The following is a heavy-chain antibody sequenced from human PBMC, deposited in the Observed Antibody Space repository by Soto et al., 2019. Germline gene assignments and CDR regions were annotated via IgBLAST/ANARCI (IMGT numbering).Heavy chain of an antibody. CDR1: GGSIISGDYY. J-gene: IGHJ4*02. D-gene: IGHD5-18*01. CDR2: IYYSGST. CDR3: AGRYGSCFDY. Sequence: SETLSLTCTVSGGSIISGDYYWIWIRQPPGKGLEWIGYIYYSGSTYYNPSLEGRVTISIDKSKNQFYLDLNSVTAADTAVYYCAGRYGSCFDYWGQGTLVTVSS. V-gene: IGHV4-30-4*01.